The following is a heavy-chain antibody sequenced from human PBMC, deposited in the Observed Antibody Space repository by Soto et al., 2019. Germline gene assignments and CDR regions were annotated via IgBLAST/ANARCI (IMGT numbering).Heavy chain of an antibody. CDR2: ISYDGSNK. V-gene: IGHV3-30*18. Sequence: GGSLRLSCAASGFTFSSYGMHWVRQAPGKGLEWVAVISYDGSNKYYADSVKGRFTISRDNSKNTLYLQMNSLRAEDTAVYYCAKVMVNYYDSSGCLDYWGQGTLVTVSS. D-gene: IGHD3-22*01. CDR1: GFTFSSYG. J-gene: IGHJ4*02. CDR3: AKVMVNYYDSSGCLDY.